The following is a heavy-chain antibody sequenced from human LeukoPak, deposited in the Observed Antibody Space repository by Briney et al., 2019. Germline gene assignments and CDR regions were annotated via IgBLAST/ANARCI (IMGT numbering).Heavy chain of an antibody. D-gene: IGHD1-26*01. J-gene: IGHJ4*02. CDR3: ARDKFRVGATFNY. CDR2: INPNSGGT. CDR1: GYTFTGYY. V-gene: IGHV1-2*02. Sequence: ASVKVSCKASGYTFTGYYMHWVRQAPGQGLEWMGWINPNSGGTNYAQKFQGRVTMTRDTSISTAYMELSRLRSDDTAVYYCARDKFRVGATFNYWGQRTLVTISS.